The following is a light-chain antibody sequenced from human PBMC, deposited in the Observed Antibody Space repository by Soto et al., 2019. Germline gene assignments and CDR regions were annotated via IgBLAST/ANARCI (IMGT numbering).Light chain of an antibody. J-gene: IGLJ2*01. CDR3: QSYDSSNHSVV. CDR1: SSSIASNY. Sequence: NFMLTQPHSVSESPGKTVTISCTRSSSSIASNYVQWYQQRPGSAPTTVIYEDNQRPSGVPDRFSGSIDSSSNSASLTISGLKTEDEADYYCQSYDSSNHSVVFGGGTKLTVL. CDR2: EDN. V-gene: IGLV6-57*04.